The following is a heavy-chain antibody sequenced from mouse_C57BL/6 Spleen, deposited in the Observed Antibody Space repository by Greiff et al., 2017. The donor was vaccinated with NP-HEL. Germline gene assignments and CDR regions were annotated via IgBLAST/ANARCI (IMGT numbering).Heavy chain of an antibody. Sequence: VQLQQSGAELVKPGASVKMSCKASGYTFTSYWITWVKQRPGQGLEWIGDIYPGSGSTNYNEKFKSKATLTVDTSSSTAYMQLSSLTSEDSAVYYCARSGIYYGNSFAYWGQGTLVTVSA. J-gene: IGHJ3*01. CDR3: ARSGIYYGNSFAY. CDR1: GYTFTSYW. V-gene: IGHV1-55*01. CDR2: IYPGSGST. D-gene: IGHD2-1*01.